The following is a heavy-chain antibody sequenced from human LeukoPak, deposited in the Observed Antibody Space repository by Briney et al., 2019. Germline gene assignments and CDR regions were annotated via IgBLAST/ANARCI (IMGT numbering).Heavy chain of an antibody. CDR3: ARGLAGYSGGDDAFDT. V-gene: IGHV4-59*01. J-gene: IGHJ3*02. CDR2: IYYSGST. D-gene: IGHD6-19*01. Sequence: SETLSLTCTVSGGSISSYYWSWFRQPPGKGLEWIGYIYYSGSTNYNPSLKSRVTISVDTSENQFSLKLSSVTTADTAVYYCARGLAGYSGGDDAFDTWGQGRMVTVSS. CDR1: GGSISSYY.